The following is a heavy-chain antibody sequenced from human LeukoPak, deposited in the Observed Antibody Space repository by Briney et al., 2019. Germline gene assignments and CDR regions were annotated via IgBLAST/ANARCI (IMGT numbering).Heavy chain of an antibody. D-gene: IGHD5-18*01. V-gene: IGHV3-33*08. CDR1: GLIFTNYF. Sequence: PGGSLRLSCAASGLIFTNYFMSWVRQAPGKGLEWVAVIWYDGSNKYYADSVKGRFTISRDNSKNTLYLQMNSLRAEDTAVYYCARDTVDTADYWGQGTLVTVSS. CDR3: ARDTVDTADY. J-gene: IGHJ4*02. CDR2: IWYDGSNK.